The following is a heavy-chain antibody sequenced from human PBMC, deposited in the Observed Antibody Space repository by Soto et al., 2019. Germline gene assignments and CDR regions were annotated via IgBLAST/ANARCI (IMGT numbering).Heavy chain of an antibody. Sequence: SETLSLTCTVSGDSLSSVSYYWSWIRQLPGKGLEWIGYISHSGTTYYNPSLESRLTISVDTSQNQFSLELSSVTAADTAVYYCARVPGPWGQGTLATVSS. J-gene: IGHJ5*02. CDR3: ARVPGP. CDR1: GDSLSSVSYY. CDR2: ISHSGTT. V-gene: IGHV4-31*03. D-gene: IGHD3-10*01.